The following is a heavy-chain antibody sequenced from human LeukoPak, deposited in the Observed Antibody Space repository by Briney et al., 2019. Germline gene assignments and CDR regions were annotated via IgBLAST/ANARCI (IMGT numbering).Heavy chain of an antibody. CDR1: GFTVSSNY. CDR2: IYSGGST. CDR3: ARDRGIQLWFFDY. D-gene: IGHD5-18*01. J-gene: IGHJ4*02. V-gene: IGHV3-66*01. Sequence: GGSLRLSCAASGFTVSSNYMSWVRQAPGKGLEWVSVIYSGGSTYYADSVKGRFTISRDNSKNTLYLQMNSLRAEDTAVYYCARDRGIQLWFFDYWGQGTLVTVSS.